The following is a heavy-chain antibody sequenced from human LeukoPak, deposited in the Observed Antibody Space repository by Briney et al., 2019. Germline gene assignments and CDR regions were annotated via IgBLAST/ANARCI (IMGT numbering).Heavy chain of an antibody. CDR2: IWYDGSNK. Sequence: PGGSLRLSCAASGFTFSSYGMHWVRQAPGKGLEWVAVIWYDGSNKYYADSVKGRFTISRDNAKNTLYLQMNSLRAEDTALYYCARQNRDFDYWGQGTLVTVSS. D-gene: IGHD1-14*01. J-gene: IGHJ4*02. V-gene: IGHV3-33*03. CDR3: ARQNRDFDY. CDR1: GFTFSSYG.